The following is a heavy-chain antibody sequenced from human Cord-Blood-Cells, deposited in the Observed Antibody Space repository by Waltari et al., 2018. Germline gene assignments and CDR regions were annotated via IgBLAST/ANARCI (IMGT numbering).Heavy chain of an antibody. CDR1: GFPFGSYA. V-gene: IGHV3-23*04. D-gene: IGHD1-26*01. J-gene: IGHJ4*02. Sequence: EVQLVESGGGLVQPGGSLSLSCAASGFPFGSYAMSRVRQAQGKGLEWVSAISGSGGSTYYADSVKGRFTISRDNSKNTLYLQMNSLRAEDTAVYYCAKVYSGSSYFDYWGQGTLVTVSS. CDR2: ISGSGGST. CDR3: AKVYSGSSYFDY.